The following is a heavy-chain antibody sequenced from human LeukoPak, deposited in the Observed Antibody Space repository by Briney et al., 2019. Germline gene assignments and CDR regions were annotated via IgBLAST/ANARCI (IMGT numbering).Heavy chain of an antibody. Sequence: PSETLSLTCTVSGYSISSGYYWGWIRQPPGKGLEWIGNIYHSGSTYHTPSLKSRVTISVDTSKNQFSLKLSSVTAADTAVYYCARDLKGEWLIAASFDYWGQGILVTVSS. CDR3: ARDLKGEWLIAASFDY. J-gene: IGHJ4*02. CDR1: GYSISSGYY. V-gene: IGHV4-38-2*02. D-gene: IGHD3-16*01. CDR2: IYHSGST.